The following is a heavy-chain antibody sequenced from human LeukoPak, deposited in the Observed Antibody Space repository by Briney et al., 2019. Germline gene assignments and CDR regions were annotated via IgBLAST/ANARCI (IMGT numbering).Heavy chain of an antibody. Sequence: GRSLRLSCAASGFTFDDYAMHWVRQAPGKGLEWVSAISGSGGSTYYADSVKGRFTISRDNSKNTLYLQMNSLRAEDTAAYYCAKGTYMVATFHWGQGTLVTVSS. V-gene: IGHV3-23*01. D-gene: IGHD5-12*01. CDR2: ISGSGGST. CDR3: AKGTYMVATFH. J-gene: IGHJ4*02. CDR1: GFTFDDYA.